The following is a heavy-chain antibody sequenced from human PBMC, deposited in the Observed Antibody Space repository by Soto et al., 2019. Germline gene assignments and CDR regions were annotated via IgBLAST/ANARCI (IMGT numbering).Heavy chain of an antibody. Sequence: QMQLVQSGAEVKKPGASVKVSCKASGYTFTTYYIHWVRQAPGQGLEGMGIINPSGGTTSYAQEFQGRVTMTSDTSTSTVYMELSSLRSEDTAVYYCASSLQQLVLVYWGQGTLATVSS. V-gene: IGHV1-46*01. CDR3: ASSLQQLVLVY. D-gene: IGHD6-13*01. CDR2: INPSGGTT. J-gene: IGHJ4*02. CDR1: GYTFTTYY.